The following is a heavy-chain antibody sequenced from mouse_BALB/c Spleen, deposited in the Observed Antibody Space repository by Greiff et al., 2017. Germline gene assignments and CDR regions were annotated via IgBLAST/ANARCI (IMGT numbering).Heavy chain of an antibody. J-gene: IGHJ3*01. CDR3: AREEIYTSPWFAY. CDR1: GYTFTSYW. D-gene: IGHD2-1*01. Sequence: QVQLQQSGAELARPGASVKLSCKASGYTFTSYWMQWVKQRPGQGLEWIGAIYPGDGDTRYTQKFKGKATLTADKSSSTAYMQLSSLASEDSAVYYCAREEIYTSPWFAYWGQGTLVTVSA. V-gene: IGHV1-87*01. CDR2: IYPGDGDT.